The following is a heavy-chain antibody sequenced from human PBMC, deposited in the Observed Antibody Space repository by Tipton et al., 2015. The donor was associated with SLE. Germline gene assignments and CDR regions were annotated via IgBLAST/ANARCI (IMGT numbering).Heavy chain of an antibody. V-gene: IGHV3-7*05. CDR1: GFMFSSYW. Sequence: SLRLSCAASGFMFSSYWMSWVRQAPGKGLEWVANIDQNGSEKYFGDSVKGRFTISRDNGKNSVYLQMNSLRAEDTAVYYCARESAGETTGYYPGYFDYWGQGTLVTVSS. CDR2: IDQNGSEK. D-gene: IGHD3-9*01. J-gene: IGHJ4*02. CDR3: ARESAGETTGYYPGYFDY.